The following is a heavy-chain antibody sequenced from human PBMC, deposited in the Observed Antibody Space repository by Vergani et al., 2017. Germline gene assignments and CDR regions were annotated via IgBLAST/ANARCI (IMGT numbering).Heavy chain of an antibody. CDR2: IKQDGSET. CDR1: GFTFSSYW. CDR3: ARRKGSSSSWYLGVYYYGMDV. D-gene: IGHD6-13*01. Sequence: EVQLVESGGGLVQPGGSLRLSCAASGFTFSSYWMSWVRQAPGKGLEWVANIKQDGSETYYVDSVKGRFTISRDNAKNSLYLQMNSLRAEDTAVYYCARRKGSSSSWYLGVYYYGMDVWGQGTTVTVSS. V-gene: IGHV3-7*02. J-gene: IGHJ6*02.